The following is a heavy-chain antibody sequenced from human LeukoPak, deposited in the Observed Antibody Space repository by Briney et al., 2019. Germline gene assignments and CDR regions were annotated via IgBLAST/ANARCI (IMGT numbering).Heavy chain of an antibody. Sequence: GGSLRLSCAASGFTFSSYAMHWVRQAPGKGLEWVAVISYDGSNKYYADSVKGRFTISRDNSKNTLYLQMNSLRAEDTAVCYCARGSYGMDVWGQGTTVTVSS. CDR2: ISYDGSNK. J-gene: IGHJ6*02. CDR3: ARGSYGMDV. CDR1: GFTFSSYA. V-gene: IGHV3-30-3*01.